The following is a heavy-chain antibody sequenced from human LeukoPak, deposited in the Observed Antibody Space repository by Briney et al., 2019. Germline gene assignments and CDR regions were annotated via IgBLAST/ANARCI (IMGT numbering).Heavy chain of an antibody. CDR2: ISWNGGSI. CDR3: AKDVYSSSSGVDY. CDR1: GFTFDDYA. D-gene: IGHD6-6*01. J-gene: IGHJ4*02. V-gene: IGHV3-9*01. Sequence: PGGSLRLSCAASGFTFDDYAMHWVRQAPGKGLEWVSGISWNGGSIGYADSVKGRFTISRDNAKNSLYLQMNSLRAEDTALYYCAKDVYSSSSGVDYWGQGTLVTVSS.